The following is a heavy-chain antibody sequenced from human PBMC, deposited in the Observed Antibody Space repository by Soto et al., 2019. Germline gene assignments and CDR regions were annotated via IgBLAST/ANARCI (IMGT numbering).Heavy chain of an antibody. CDR1: GCSISSSNW. V-gene: IGHV4-4*02. D-gene: IGHD2-2*01. CDR2: LYHSGST. Sequence: QVQLQEARPGLVKPSGTLSTTCAASGCSISSSNWWSWGRQPPEKVLGWIGELYHSGSTNNNPSLKSRVTISVGKSENQVCLKLSSVGASDTAVYYCARAPEVVPAAPFDYWGQGTLVTVSS. J-gene: IGHJ4*02. CDR3: ARAPEVVPAAPFDY.